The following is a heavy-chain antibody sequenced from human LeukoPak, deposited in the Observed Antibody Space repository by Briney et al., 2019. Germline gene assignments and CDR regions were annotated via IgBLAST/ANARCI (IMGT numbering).Heavy chain of an antibody. CDR3: ARDLRFLEWLTWFDP. CDR1: GGSISSHY. D-gene: IGHD3-3*01. CDR2: IYYSGST. V-gene: IGHV4-59*11. J-gene: IGHJ5*02. Sequence: PSETLSLTCTVSGGSISSHYWSWIRQPPGKGLEWIGYIYYSGSTNYNPSLKSRVTISVDTSKNQFSLKLSSVTAADTAVYYCARDLRFLEWLTWFDPWGQGTLVTVSS.